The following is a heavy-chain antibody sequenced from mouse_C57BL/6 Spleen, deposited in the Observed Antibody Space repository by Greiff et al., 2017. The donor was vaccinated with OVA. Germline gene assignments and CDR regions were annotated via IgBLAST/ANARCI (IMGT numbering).Heavy chain of an antibody. D-gene: IGHD1-1*01. CDR3: TRDNSFWYFDV. CDR1: GFTFSSYA. Sequence: EVMLVESGEGLVKPGGSLKLSCAASGFTFSSYAVSWVRQTPEKRLEWVAYISSGGDYIYYADTVKGRFTISRDNARNTLYLQMSSLKSEDTAMYYCTRDNSFWYFDVWGTGTTVTVSS. V-gene: IGHV5-9-1*02. CDR2: ISSGGDYI. J-gene: IGHJ1*03.